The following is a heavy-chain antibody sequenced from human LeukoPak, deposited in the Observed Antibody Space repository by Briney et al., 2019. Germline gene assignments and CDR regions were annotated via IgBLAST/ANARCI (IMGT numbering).Heavy chain of an antibody. CDR1: GCSISSSSYY. CDR3: ARVRRATITGAYYFDY. J-gene: IGHJ4*02. CDR2: VYYSGST. V-gene: IGHV4-39*07. D-gene: IGHD5-12*01. Sequence: SETLSLTCTVSGCSISSSSYYWGRLPQPPGKGLEWVGSVYYSGSTYYNPSLKSRVTISEDTSKNQFSLKLSSVTAADTAVYYCARVRRATITGAYYFDYWGQGTLVTVSS.